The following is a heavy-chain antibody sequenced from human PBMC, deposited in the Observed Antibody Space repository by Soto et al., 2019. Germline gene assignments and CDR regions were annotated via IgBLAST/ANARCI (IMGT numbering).Heavy chain of an antibody. Sequence: GSLRLSCAASDXDISSYCIHWVRQAPGKGLEWVAASSYDGRETFYADSAKGRFTVSKEMSKNTAFLQMNALRHEDTAVYFCARDSGWPILNFDNWGQGTPVTVSS. J-gene: IGHJ4*02. CDR2: SSYDGRET. V-gene: IGHV3-30*03. D-gene: IGHD3-10*01. CDR1: DXDISSYC. CDR3: ARDSGWPILNFDN.